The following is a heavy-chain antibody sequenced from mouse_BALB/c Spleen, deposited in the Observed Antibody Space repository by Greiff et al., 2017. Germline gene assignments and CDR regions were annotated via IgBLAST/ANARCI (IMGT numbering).Heavy chain of an antibody. CDR2: ISSGSSTI. Sequence: EVKVVESGGGLVQPGGSRKLSCAASGFTFSSFGMHWVRQAPEKGLECVAYISSGSSTIYYADTVKGRFTISRDNPKNTLFLQMTSLRSEDTAMYYCARSVYGSSWDYWGQGTTLTVSS. CDR3: ARSVYGSSWDY. CDR1: GFTFSSFG. V-gene: IGHV5-17*02. J-gene: IGHJ2*01. D-gene: IGHD1-1*01.